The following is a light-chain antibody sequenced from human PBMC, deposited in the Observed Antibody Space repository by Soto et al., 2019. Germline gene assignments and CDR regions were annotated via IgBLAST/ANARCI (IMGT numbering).Light chain of an antibody. V-gene: IGKV1-12*01. CDR3: QHHDNWPLIT. J-gene: IGKJ5*01. Sequence: DIQVTQSPSSVSASVGDRVTITCRAAQDIGNWLSWYQHKPGKAPKLLISPTSGLQSGVPSRFSGSGSGTEFTLTISSLQPDDFALYYCQHHDNWPLITFGQGTRLEIK. CDR1: QDIGNW. CDR2: PTS.